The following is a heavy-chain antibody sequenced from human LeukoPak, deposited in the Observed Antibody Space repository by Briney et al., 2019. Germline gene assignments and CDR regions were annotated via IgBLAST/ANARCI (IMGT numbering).Heavy chain of an antibody. J-gene: IGHJ4*02. CDR3: AKEDGVTTAIDY. D-gene: IGHD4-17*01. CDR2: ISSSSSYI. Sequence: GGSLRLSCAASGLTFSSYSMNWVRQAPGKGLEWASSISSSSSYIYYADSVKGRFTISRDNSKNTLYLQMNSLRAEDTAVYYCAKEDGVTTAIDYWGQGTLVTVSS. V-gene: IGHV3-21*04. CDR1: GLTFSSYS.